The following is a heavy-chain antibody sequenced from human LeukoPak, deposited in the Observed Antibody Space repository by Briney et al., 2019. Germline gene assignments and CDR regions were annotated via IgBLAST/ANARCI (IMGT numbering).Heavy chain of an antibody. CDR2: INWNGGST. CDR1: GFTFDDYG. V-gene: IGHV3-20*04. D-gene: IGHD2-2*01. Sequence: PGGSLRLSCAASGFTFDDYGMSWVRQAPGKGLEWVSGINWNGGSTGYADSVKGRFTISRDNAKNSLYLQMNSLRAEDTAVYYCAREVCSSTSCHLDYWGQGTLVTVSS. J-gene: IGHJ4*02. CDR3: AREVCSSTSCHLDY.